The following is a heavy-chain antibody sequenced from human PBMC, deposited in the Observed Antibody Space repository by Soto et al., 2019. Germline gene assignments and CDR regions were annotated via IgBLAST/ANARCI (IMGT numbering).Heavy chain of an antibody. CDR2: INAGNGNT. CDR3: ARLRFCGGDSCYPLDV. V-gene: IGHV1-3*01. Sequence: ASVKVSCKASGYTFTSYAMHWVRQAPGQRLEWMGWINAGNGNTKYSQKFQGRVTITRDTSASTAYMDLSSLKLEDTAVYYCARLRFCGGDSCYPLDVWGQGSKVTVSS. CDR1: GYTFTSYA. J-gene: IGHJ3*01. D-gene: IGHD2-21*01.